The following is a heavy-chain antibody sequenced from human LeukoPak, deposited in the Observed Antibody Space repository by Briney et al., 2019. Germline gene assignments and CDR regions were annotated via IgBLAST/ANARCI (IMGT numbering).Heavy chain of an antibody. V-gene: IGHV4-4*07. D-gene: IGHD3-10*01. Sequence: SETLSLTCTVSGGSISSYYWSWIRQPAGKGLEWIGRIYTSGSTNYNPSLKSRVTMSVDTSKNQFSLKLSSVTAADTAVYYCASGGHYYGSGSHFDYWGQGTLVTVSS. CDR1: GGSISSYY. J-gene: IGHJ4*02. CDR3: ASGGHYYGSGSHFDY. CDR2: IYTSGST.